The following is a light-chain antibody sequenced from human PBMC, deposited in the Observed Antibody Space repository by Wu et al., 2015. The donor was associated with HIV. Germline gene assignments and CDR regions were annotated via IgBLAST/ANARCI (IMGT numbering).Light chain of an antibody. CDR3: QQYGGSPTWT. V-gene: IGKV3-15*01. J-gene: IGKJ1*01. CDR2: GAS. Sequence: EIVMTQSPATLSVSPGERATLSCRASQSVSSNLAWYQQKPGQAPRLLIYGASTRATGIPARFSGSGSGTDFTLTISRLEPEDFAVYYCQQYGGSPTWTFGQGTKVEIK. CDR1: QSVSSN.